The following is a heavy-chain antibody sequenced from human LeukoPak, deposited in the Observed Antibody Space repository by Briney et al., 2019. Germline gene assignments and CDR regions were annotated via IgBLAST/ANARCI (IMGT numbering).Heavy chain of an antibody. CDR2: IYYSGST. Sequence: SETLSLTCTVSGGSISSSSYYWGWIRQPPGKGLEWIGSIYYSGSTYYNPSLKSRVTISVDTSKNQFSLKLSSVTAADTAVYYCARVQTYYYDSSGYYGFDYWGQGTLVTVSS. CDR3: ARVQTYYYDSSGYYGFDY. CDR1: GGSISSSSYY. V-gene: IGHV4-39*07. J-gene: IGHJ4*02. D-gene: IGHD3-22*01.